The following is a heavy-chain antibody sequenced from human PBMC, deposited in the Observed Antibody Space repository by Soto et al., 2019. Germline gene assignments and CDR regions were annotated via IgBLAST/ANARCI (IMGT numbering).Heavy chain of an antibody. Sequence: GGSLRLSCAASGFTFSSYSMNWVRQAPGKGLEWVSSISSSSSYIYYADSVKGRFTISRDNAKNSLYLQMNSLRAEDTAVYYCARDPAEYYDFWSGYPDLGGMDVWGQGTTVTAP. V-gene: IGHV3-21*01. CDR1: GFTFSSYS. CDR2: ISSSSSYI. D-gene: IGHD3-3*01. J-gene: IGHJ6*02. CDR3: ARDPAEYYDFWSGYPDLGGMDV.